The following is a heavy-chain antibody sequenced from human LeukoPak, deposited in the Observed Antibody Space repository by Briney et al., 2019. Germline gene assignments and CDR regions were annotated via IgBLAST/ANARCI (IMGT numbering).Heavy chain of an antibody. J-gene: IGHJ4*02. CDR3: GRSRDSPGGY. D-gene: IGHD3-16*01. CDR1: GFTLSDYY. Sequence: GGCLRLSCAASGFTLSDYYMRWIRQAPGKGPEWVSYISSSSSYTNYADSVKGRFTISRDNAKNSLYLQMNSLRAEDTAVYYCGRSRDSPGGYWGQGTLVTVSS. CDR2: ISSSSSYT. V-gene: IGHV3-11*06.